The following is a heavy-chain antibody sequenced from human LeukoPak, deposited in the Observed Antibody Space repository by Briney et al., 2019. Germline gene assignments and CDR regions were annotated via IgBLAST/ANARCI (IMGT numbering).Heavy chain of an antibody. V-gene: IGHV1-8*01. D-gene: IGHD3-3*01. J-gene: IGHJ4*02. CDR2: MNPNSGNT. Sequence: ASVKVSCRASGYTFTSYDINWVRQATGQGLEWMGWMNPNSGNTGYAQKFQGRVTMTRNTSISTAYMELSSLRSEDTAVYYCARGDFWSGIPFDYWGQGTLVTVSS. CDR3: ARGDFWSGIPFDY. CDR1: GYTFTSYD.